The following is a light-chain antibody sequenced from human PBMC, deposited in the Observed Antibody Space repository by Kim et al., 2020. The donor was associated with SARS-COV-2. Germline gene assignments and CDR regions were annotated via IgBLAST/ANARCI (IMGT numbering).Light chain of an antibody. CDR3: QQSYSTLWT. Sequence: ASMGNRVTITCGASQSISIYLNWYQQKPGKAPKVLIYAASSLQSGVPSRFSGSGSGTDFNFTISSLQPEDFATYYCQQSYSTLWTFGQGTKVDIK. CDR2: AAS. J-gene: IGKJ1*01. V-gene: IGKV1-39*01. CDR1: QSISIY.